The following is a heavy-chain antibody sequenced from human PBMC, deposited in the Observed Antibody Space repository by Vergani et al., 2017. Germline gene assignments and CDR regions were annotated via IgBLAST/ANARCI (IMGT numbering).Heavy chain of an antibody. D-gene: IGHD3-22*01. CDR3: ARSSGYYSYYFDF. CDR2: ISTIFGTT. V-gene: IGHV1-69*13. J-gene: IGHJ4*02. CDR1: GGTFSSNS. Sequence: QVQLVQSGAEVKKPGSSVKVSCKASGGTFSSNSISWVRQAPGQGREWMGRISTIFGTTSYAQKFQGRVTILADESTSTAYMELSSLRYEDTAVYYCARSSGYYSYYFDFWCQGTLVTVFS.